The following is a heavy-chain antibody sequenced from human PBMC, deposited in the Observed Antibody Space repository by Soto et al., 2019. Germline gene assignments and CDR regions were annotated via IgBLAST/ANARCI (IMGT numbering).Heavy chain of an antibody. J-gene: IGHJ6*02. CDR2: ISYDGTNK. CDR1: GFTFDRFG. CDR3: XXXXXXXXXXXXXXXXMDV. Sequence: HVQLVESGGGVVQPGRSLTLSCATSGFTFDRFGIHWVRQAPGKGLEWLAVISYDGTNKYYADSVKGRFSVSRDNTNXXXXXXXXXXXXXXXXXXXXXXXXXXXXXXXXXXXXMDVWGQGTTVTVSS. V-gene: IGHV3-30*03.